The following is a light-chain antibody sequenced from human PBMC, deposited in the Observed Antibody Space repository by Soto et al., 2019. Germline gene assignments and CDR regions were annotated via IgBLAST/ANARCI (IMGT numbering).Light chain of an antibody. CDR2: DAS. V-gene: IGKV3-20*01. Sequence: ESVLTRSQGTLSLSPGERVTLSCRASQTFGSTYLAWYQQKPGQSPRLLIYDASSRATGIPDRFSGSGSGTDFTLTISRLEPEDFAVYYCQQYGSSPATFGQGTKLEIK. CDR1: QTFGSTY. CDR3: QQYGSSPAT. J-gene: IGKJ2*01.